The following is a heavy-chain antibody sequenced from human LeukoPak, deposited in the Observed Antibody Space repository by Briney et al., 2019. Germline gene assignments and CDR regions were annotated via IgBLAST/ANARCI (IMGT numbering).Heavy chain of an antibody. D-gene: IGHD3-3*01. V-gene: IGHV4-34*01. CDR2: IDHSGRT. J-gene: IGHJ4*02. Sequence: SETLSLTCAVYGGSFSAYYWSWMRQCPGKGLEWIGEIDHSGRTNYNPSLKSRVTMSVDTSKNQFSLKLSSVTAADTAVYYCARDWSKFDYWGQGTLVTVSS. CDR3: ARDWSKFDY. CDR1: GGSFSAYY.